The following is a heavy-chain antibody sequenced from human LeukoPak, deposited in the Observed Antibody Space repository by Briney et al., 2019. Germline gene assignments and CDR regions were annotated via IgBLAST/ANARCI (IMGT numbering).Heavy chain of an antibody. CDR1: GFIFNNAW. CDR2: VRTTAEGETT. CDR3: TAGLGKTDDDS. Sequence: GGSLRLSREGSGFIFNNAWMSWIRQAPGKGLEWVGRVRTTAEGETTDYAAPVRGRFTISRDDSKSTVYLQMNSLETEDTAIYYCTAGLGKTDDDSWGQGTLVTVSS. V-gene: IGHV3-15*01. J-gene: IGHJ4*02. D-gene: IGHD4-11*01.